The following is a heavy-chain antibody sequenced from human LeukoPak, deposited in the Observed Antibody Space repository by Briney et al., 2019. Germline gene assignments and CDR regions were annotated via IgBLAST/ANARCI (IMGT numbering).Heavy chain of an antibody. CDR2: INPNSGGT. CDR3: ARAAYYDILTGDYYGMDV. CDR1: GYTFTGYY. Sequence: GASVKVSCKASGYTFTGYYMHWVRQAPGQGLEWMGWINPNSGGTNYAQKFQGGVTMTRDTSISTAYMELSRLRSDDTAVYYCARAAYYDILTGDYYGMDVWGQGTTVTVSS. V-gene: IGHV1-2*02. J-gene: IGHJ6*02. D-gene: IGHD3-9*01.